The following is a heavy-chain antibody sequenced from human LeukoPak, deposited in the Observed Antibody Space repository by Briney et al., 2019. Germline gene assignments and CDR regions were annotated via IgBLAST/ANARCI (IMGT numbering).Heavy chain of an antibody. CDR1: GFTFSSYA. D-gene: IGHD4-17*01. CDR2: ISGSGGST. J-gene: IGHJ4*02. V-gene: IGHV3-23*01. Sequence: GGSLRLSCAASGFTFSSYAMSWVRQAPGKGLEWVSAISGSGGSTYYADSVKGRFTIFRDNSKNTLYLQMNSLRAEDTAVYYCAKDLHYGDYVLDYWGQGTLVTVSS. CDR3: AKDLHYGDYVLDY.